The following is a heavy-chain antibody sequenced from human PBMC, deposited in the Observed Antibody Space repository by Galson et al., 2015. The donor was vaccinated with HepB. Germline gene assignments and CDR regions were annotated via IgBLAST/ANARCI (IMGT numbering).Heavy chain of an antibody. D-gene: IGHD5-18*01. CDR3: ARHLRRGIQLWAFDY. CDR2: ISSSSSYT. CDR1: GFTFNDYY. J-gene: IGHJ4*02. Sequence: SLRLSCAASGFTFNDYYMSWIRQVPGKGLEWVSYISSSSSYTNYADSVKGRFTISRDNAKNSLYLQMNSLRAEDTAVYYCARHLRRGIQLWAFDYWGQGTLVTVSS. V-gene: IGHV3-11*03.